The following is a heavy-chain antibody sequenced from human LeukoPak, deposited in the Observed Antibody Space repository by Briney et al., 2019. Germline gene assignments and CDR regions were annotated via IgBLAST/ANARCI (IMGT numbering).Heavy chain of an antibody. D-gene: IGHD1-26*01. CDR2: ISGSGGTT. V-gene: IGHV3-23*01. Sequence: GGSLRLSCAASGFTFANYAMTWVRQATGKGLEWVSSISGSGGTTYYADSVKGRFTISRDNSRNTLYLQMSSLRAEDTAVYYCAREVGDFDYWGQGTLATVSS. CDR1: GFTFANYA. CDR3: AREVGDFDY. J-gene: IGHJ4*02.